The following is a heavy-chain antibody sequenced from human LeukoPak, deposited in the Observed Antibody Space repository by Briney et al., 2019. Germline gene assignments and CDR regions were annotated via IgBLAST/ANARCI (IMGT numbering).Heavy chain of an antibody. D-gene: IGHD6-13*01. J-gene: IGHJ6*03. CDR2: ISAYNGNT. Sequence: ASVKVSCKASGYTFTSYGISWVRQAPGQGLEWMGWISAYNGNTNYAQKLQGRVTMTTDTSTSTAYMKLRSLRSDDTAVYYCARDISSSWHYYMDVWGKGTTVTISS. V-gene: IGHV1-18*01. CDR3: ARDISSSWHYYMDV. CDR1: GYTFTSYG.